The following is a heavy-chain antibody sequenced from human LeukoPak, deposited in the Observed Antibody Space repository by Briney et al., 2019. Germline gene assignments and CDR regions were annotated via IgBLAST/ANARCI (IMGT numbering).Heavy chain of an antibody. CDR3: ARVHCSGGSCRFDY. V-gene: IGHV4-30-4*08. CDR1: GGSISSGDYY. CDR2: IYYSGST. D-gene: IGHD2-15*01. J-gene: IGHJ4*02. Sequence: PSETLSLTCTVSGGSISSGDYYWSWIRQPPGKGLECIGYIYYSGSTYYNPSLKSRLTISVDTSKSQFSLRLSSVTAADTAVYYCARVHCSGGSCRFDYWGQGTLVTVSS.